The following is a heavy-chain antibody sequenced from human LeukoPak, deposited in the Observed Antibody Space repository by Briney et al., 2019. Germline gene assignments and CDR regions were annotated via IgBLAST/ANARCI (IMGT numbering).Heavy chain of an antibody. V-gene: IGHV3-11*01. CDR1: GFTFSDYY. CDR2: ISNSADTR. J-gene: IGHJ5*02. D-gene: IGHD7-27*01. Sequence: GGSLRLSCAASGFTFSDYYMSWIRQTPGKGLEWLAYISNSADTRKYADSVTGRFTISRDNAKYSVFLQMNSLRAEDSGVYYCAGDVRGRTPLKLGMKWFDPWGQGTRVTVSS. CDR3: AGDVRGRTPLKLGMKWFDP.